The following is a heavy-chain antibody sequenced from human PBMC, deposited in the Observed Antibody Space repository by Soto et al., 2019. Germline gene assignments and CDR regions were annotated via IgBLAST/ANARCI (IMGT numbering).Heavy chain of an antibody. J-gene: IGHJ6*02. CDR1: GFTFSDYY. CDR3: ARRLSGLYGMDV. D-gene: IGHD5-12*01. Sequence: QVQLVESGGGLVKPGGSLRLSCAASGFTFSDYYMSWIRKAPGKGLEWVSYISSSSTYTNYADPVKGRFTISRDNAKNSLYLQMNSLRVEDTAVYYCARRLSGLYGMDVWGQGTTVTVSS. V-gene: IGHV3-11*05. CDR2: ISSSSTYT.